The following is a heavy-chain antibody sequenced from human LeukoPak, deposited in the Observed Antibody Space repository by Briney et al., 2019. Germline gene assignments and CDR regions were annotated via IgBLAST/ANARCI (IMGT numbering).Heavy chain of an antibody. V-gene: IGHV3-30*03. J-gene: IGHJ4*02. CDR3: AREQEWLSRWDYFDY. CDR1: AFTFSDYS. Sequence: PGGSLRLSCAASAFTFSDYSMNWVRQAPGKGLEWVAVISYDGSNKYYADSVKGRFTISRDNSKNTLYLQMNSLRAEDTAVYYCAREQEWLSRWDYFDYWGQGTLVTVSS. CDR2: ISYDGSNK. D-gene: IGHD5-24*01.